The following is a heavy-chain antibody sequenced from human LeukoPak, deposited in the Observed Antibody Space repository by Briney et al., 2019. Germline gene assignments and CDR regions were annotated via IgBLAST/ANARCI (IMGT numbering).Heavy chain of an antibody. CDR3: ARAPRGYSYGFDY. CDR1: GYTFTGYY. V-gene: IGHV1-2*04. Sequence: ASVKVTCKASGYTFTGYYMHWVRQDPGQGLEWMGWINPNCGGTNYAQKFQGWVTMTRDTSISTAYMELSRLRSDDTAVYYCARAPRGYSYGFDYWGQGTLVTVSS. J-gene: IGHJ4*02. CDR2: INPNCGGT. D-gene: IGHD5-18*01.